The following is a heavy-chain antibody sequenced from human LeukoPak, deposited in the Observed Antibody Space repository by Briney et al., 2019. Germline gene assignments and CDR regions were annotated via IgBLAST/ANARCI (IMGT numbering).Heavy chain of an antibody. J-gene: IGHJ6*02. CDR3: ARASIAASYYYYGMDV. V-gene: IGHV4-30-4*01. Sequence: PSETLSLTCTVSGGSISSGDYYWSWIRQPPGKGLEWIGYIYYSGSTYYNPSLKSRVTISVDTSKNQFSLKLSSVTAADTAVYYCARASIAASYYYYGMDVWGQGTTVTVSS. CDR1: GGSISSGDYY. D-gene: IGHD6-6*01. CDR2: IYYSGST.